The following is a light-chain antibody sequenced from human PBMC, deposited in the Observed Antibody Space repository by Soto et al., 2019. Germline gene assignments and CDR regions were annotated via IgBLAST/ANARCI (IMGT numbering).Light chain of an antibody. CDR2: KAS. CDR3: QQYNNYSEA. J-gene: IGKJ1*01. Sequence: DIQMTQSPSTLSGSVGDRVTITCLASQTISSWLAWYQQKPGKAPKLLIYKASTLKSGVPSRFSGSGSGTEFTLTISSLQPDDFATYYCQQYNNYSEAFGQGTKVELK. V-gene: IGKV1-5*03. CDR1: QTISSW.